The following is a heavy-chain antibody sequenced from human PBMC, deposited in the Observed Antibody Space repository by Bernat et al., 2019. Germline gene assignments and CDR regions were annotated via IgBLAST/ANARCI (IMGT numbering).Heavy chain of an antibody. D-gene: IGHD5-12*01. V-gene: IGHV3-30*04. Sequence: QVQLVESGGGVVQPGRSLRLSCAASGFTLSSYAMHWVRQAPGQGLEWVAVISYDGRNKYYADSVKGRFTISRDNSKNTLYLQMNSLRAEDTAVYYCAKGYSGYDYAYDIWGQGTMVTVSS. CDR2: ISYDGRNK. J-gene: IGHJ3*02. CDR1: GFTLSSYA. CDR3: AKGYSGYDYAYDI.